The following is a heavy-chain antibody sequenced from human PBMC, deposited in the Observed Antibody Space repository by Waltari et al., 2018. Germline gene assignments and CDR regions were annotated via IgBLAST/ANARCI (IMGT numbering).Heavy chain of an antibody. CDR3: ARGPYSSSWDFDY. V-gene: IGHV4-59*01. J-gene: IGHJ4*02. CDR2: IYYSGST. CDR1: GGSISSYY. Sequence: QVQLQESGPGLVKPSETLSLTCTVSGGSISSYYWSWIRQPPGKGLEWIGYIYYSGSTNYNPSLKSRVTISVDTSKNQFSLKLSSVTAADTAVYYCARGPYSSSWDFDYWGQGTLVTVSS. D-gene: IGHD6-13*01.